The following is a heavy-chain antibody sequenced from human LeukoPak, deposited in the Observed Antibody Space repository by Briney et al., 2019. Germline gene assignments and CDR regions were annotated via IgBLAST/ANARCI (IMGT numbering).Heavy chain of an antibody. CDR1: GGSISSYY. CDR3: ARDRGHLDY. CDR2: IYYSGST. Sequence: PSETLSLTCTVAGGSISSYYWSWIRQPPGKGLEWIGYIYYSGSTNYNPSLKSRVTISVDTSKNQFSLKLSSVTAADTAVYYCARDRGHLDYWGQGTLVTVSS. J-gene: IGHJ4*02. V-gene: IGHV4-59*01.